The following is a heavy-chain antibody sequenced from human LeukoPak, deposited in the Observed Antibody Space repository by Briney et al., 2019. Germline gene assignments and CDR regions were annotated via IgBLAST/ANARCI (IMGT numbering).Heavy chain of an antibody. D-gene: IGHD3-10*01. CDR2: ISAYNGNT. J-gene: IGHJ4*02. CDR1: GYTFTSYG. CDR3: ARDRRGFPFDY. Sequence: ASVKVSCKASGYTFTSYGISWVRQAPGQGLEWMGWISAYNGNTNYAQKLQGRVTMTTDTSTSTAYMELGSLRSEDTAVYYCARDRRGFPFDYWGQGTLVTVSS. V-gene: IGHV1-18*01.